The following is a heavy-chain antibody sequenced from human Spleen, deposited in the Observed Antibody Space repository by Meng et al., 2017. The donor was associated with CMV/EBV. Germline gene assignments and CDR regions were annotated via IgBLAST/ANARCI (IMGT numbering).Heavy chain of an antibody. CDR3: ATRGDGSYYYYYGMDV. CDR1: GFTFSSYA. V-gene: IGHV3-23*01. CDR2: ISGSGGST. D-gene: IGHD1-26*01. J-gene: IGHJ6*02. Sequence: GESLKISCAASGFTFSSYAMSWVRQAPGKGLEWVSAISGSGGSTYYADSVKGRFTISRDNSKNTLYLQMNSLRAEDTAVYYCATRGDGSYYYYYGMDVWGQGTTVTVSS.